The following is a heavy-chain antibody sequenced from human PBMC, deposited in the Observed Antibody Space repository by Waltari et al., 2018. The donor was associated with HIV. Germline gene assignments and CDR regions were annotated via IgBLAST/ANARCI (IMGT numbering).Heavy chain of an antibody. CDR2: ISWNSGIT. J-gene: IGHJ5*01. CDR1: GFPFDDYP. V-gene: IGHV3-9*01. D-gene: IGHD3-3*01. CDR3: AKGGSHLTIFEAWFDS. Sequence: EVQLVESGGGLVQPGRSLRLSCAASGFPFDDYPILWVRQSPGKGLEWVSGISWNSGITDYGDSVKGRFTISRDNAKNSLYLQMNSLTVEDTAFYYCAKGGSHLTIFEAWFDSWGQGTLVTVSS.